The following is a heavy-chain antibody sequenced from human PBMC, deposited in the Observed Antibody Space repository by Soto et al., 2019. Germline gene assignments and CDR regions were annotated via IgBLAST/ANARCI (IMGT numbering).Heavy chain of an antibody. V-gene: IGHV4-4*07. Sequence: SSETLSLTCTVSGASISGFYWSWIRKSAGKGLEWIGRIYVTGTTDYNPSLKSRVMMSVDTSKKQFSLKLRSVTAADTAVYYCVRDGTKTLRDWFDPWGQGISVTVSS. CDR2: IYVTGTT. J-gene: IGHJ5*02. CDR3: VRDGTKTLRDWFDP. CDR1: GASISGFY. D-gene: IGHD1-1*01.